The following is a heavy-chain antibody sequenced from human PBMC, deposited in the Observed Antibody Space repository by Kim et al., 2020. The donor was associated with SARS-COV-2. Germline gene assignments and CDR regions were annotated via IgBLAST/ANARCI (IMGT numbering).Heavy chain of an antibody. J-gene: IGHJ3*02. CDR1: GFTFSSYG. CDR3: AKAAPAAIGGGAFDI. CDR2: ISYDGSNK. V-gene: IGHV3-30*18. Sequence: GGSLRLSCAASGFTFSSYGMHWVRQAPGKGLEWVAVISYDGSNKYYADSVKGRFTISRDNSKNTLYLQMNSLRAEDTAVYYCAKAAPAAIGGGAFDIWGQGTMVTVSS. D-gene: IGHD2-2*01.